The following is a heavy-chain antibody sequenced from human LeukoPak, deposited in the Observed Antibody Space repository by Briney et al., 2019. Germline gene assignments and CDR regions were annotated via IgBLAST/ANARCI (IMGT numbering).Heavy chain of an antibody. J-gene: IGHJ2*01. Sequence: KPSETLSLTCTVSGGSISSYYWSWIRQPPGKGLEWIGYIYYSGSTYYNPSLKSRVTISVDTSKNQFSLKLSSVTAADTAVYYCARKYYYDSSGFDLWGRGTLVTVSS. D-gene: IGHD3-22*01. CDR3: ARKYYYDSSGFDL. CDR2: IYYSGST. CDR1: GGSISSYY. V-gene: IGHV4-30-4*08.